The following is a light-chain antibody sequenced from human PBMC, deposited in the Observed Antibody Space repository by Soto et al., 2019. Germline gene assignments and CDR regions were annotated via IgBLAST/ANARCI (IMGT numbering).Light chain of an antibody. CDR3: QSYDSSLSAYV. J-gene: IGLJ1*01. Sequence: SVLTQPPSVSGAPGQRGTISCTGSSPQIGAGYDVHWYQQLPGTAPKLLIYGNSNRPSGVPDRFSGSKSGTSASLAITGLQAEDEADYYCQSYDSSLSAYVFGAGTKATVL. V-gene: IGLV1-40*01. CDR1: SPQIGAGYD. CDR2: GNS.